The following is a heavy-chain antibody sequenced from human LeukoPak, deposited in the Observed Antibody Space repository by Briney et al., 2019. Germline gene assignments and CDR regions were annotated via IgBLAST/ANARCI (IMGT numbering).Heavy chain of an antibody. V-gene: IGHV1-69*01. CDR2: IIPIFGTA. J-gene: IGHJ3*02. CDR3: ARGEIGIVAFDI. CDR1: GGTFSSYA. Sequence: GASVNVSCKASGGTFSSYAISWVRQAPGQGLEWMGGIIPIFGTANYAQKFQGRVTITADESTSTAYMELSSLRSEDTAVYYCARGEIGIVAFDIWGQGTMVTVSS. D-gene: IGHD1-14*01.